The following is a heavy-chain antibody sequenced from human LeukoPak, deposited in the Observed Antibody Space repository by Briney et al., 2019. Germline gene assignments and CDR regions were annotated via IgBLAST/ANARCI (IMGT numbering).Heavy chain of an antibody. CDR3: ARGPSGSYPGYFQH. J-gene: IGHJ1*01. D-gene: IGHD3-10*01. CDR2: ISRSSSTI. CDR1: GFTFSSYS. V-gene: IGHV3-48*01. Sequence: GGSLRLSCAASGFTFSSYSMNWVRQAPGKGLEWVSYISRSSSTIYYADSVKGRFTISRDNAKNSLYLQMNSLRAEDTAVYYCARGPSGSYPGYFQHWGQGTLVTVSS.